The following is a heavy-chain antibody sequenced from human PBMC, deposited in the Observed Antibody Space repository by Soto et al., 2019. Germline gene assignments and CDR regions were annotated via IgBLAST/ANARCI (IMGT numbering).Heavy chain of an antibody. V-gene: IGHV1-69*06. CDR2: IIPIFGTA. CDR3: AGPTSSSSSYDYYYGMDV. CDR1: GGTFSSYA. Sequence: QVQLVQSGAEVKKPGSSVKVSCKASGGTFSSYAISWVRQAPGQGLEWMGGIIPIFGTANYAQKFQGRVTITTDKSTSTAYMELSSLRSEDTAVDYCAGPTSSSSSYDYYYGMDVWGQGTTVTVSS. J-gene: IGHJ6*02. D-gene: IGHD6-13*01.